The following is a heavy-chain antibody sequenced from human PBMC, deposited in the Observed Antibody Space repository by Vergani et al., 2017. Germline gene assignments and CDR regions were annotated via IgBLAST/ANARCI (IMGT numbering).Heavy chain of an antibody. CDR1: GGTFSSYA. D-gene: IGHD5-18*01. CDR2: IIPIFGTA. CDR3: ARDPGYSYGYSDYYYYYMDV. Sequence: QVQLVQSGAEVKKPGSSVKVSCKASGGTFSSYAISWVRQAPGQGLEWRGGIIPIFGTANYAQKFQGRVTITADESTSTAYMELSSLRSEDTAVYYCARDPGYSYGYSDYYYYYMDVWGKGTTVTVSS. V-gene: IGHV1-69*01. J-gene: IGHJ6*03.